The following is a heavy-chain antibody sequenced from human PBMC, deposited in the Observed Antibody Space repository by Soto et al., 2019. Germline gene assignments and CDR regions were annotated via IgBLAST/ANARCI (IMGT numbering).Heavy chain of an antibody. CDR1: GFTFSNAW. CDR2: IKSKTDGGTT. D-gene: IGHD7-27*01. Sequence: EVQLVESGGGLVKPGGSLRLSCAASGFTFSNAWMNWVRQAPGQGLEWVGRIKSKTDGGTTDYAAPVKGRFTISRDDSKNTLYLQMNSLKTEDTAVYYCTTGESWGSNGDYWGQGTLVTVST. J-gene: IGHJ4*02. V-gene: IGHV3-15*07. CDR3: TTGESWGSNGDY.